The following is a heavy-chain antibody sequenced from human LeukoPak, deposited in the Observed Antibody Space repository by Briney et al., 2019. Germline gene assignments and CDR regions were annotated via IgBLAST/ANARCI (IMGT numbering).Heavy chain of an antibody. D-gene: IGHD2-2*01. CDR3: ARRDCSSTSCYRWFDP. Sequence: PGESLKISCKGSGYSFTSYWIGWVRRMPGKGLEWMGIIYPGDSDTRYSPSFQGQVTISADKSISTAYLQWSSLKASDTAMYYCARRDCSSTSCYRWFDPWGQGTLVTVSS. J-gene: IGHJ5*02. CDR1: GYSFTSYW. V-gene: IGHV5-51*01. CDR2: IYPGDSDT.